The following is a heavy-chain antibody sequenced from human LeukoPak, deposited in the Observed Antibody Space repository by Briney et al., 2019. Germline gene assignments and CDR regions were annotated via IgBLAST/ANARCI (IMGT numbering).Heavy chain of an antibody. J-gene: IGHJ5*02. D-gene: IGHD6-6*01. CDR3: ARGVVRPARYERWFDP. CDR1: GYTFTSYE. CDR2: MNPNSGNT. Sequence: GASVKVSCKASGYTFTSYEINWVRQATGQGLEWMGWMNPNSGNTGYAQKFQGRVTMTRNTSISTAYMELSSLRSEDTAVYYCARGVVRPARYERWFDPWGQGTLVTVSS. V-gene: IGHV1-8*01.